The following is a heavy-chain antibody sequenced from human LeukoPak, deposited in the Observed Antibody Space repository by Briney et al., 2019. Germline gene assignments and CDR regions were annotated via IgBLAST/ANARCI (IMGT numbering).Heavy chain of an antibody. CDR1: GFTFDDYA. CDR3: AKAHYDILTGSYIGVFDS. Sequence: PGRSLRLSCAASGFTFDDYAMHWVRQAPGKGLEWVSGITWNSGSIGYADSVKGRFSISRDNAKNSLYLQLNSLRAEDTAFYYCAKAHYDILTGSYIGVFDSWGQGILVTVSS. V-gene: IGHV3-9*01. D-gene: IGHD3-9*01. CDR2: ITWNSGSI. J-gene: IGHJ4*02.